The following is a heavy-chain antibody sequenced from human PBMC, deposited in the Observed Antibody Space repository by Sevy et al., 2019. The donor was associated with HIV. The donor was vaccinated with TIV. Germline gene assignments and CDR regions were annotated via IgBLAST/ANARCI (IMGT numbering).Heavy chain of an antibody. J-gene: IGHJ4*02. CDR1: GYTFISYD. Sequence: ASVKVSCKASGYTFISYDINWVRQATGQGLEWMGWMNPNSGNTGYAQKFQGRVTMTRDTSISTAYMELSSLRSEETVVYYCARVIASSGTYYRFDYWGQGTLVTVSS. CDR3: ARVIASSGTYYRFDY. CDR2: MNPNSGNT. V-gene: IGHV1-8*01. D-gene: IGHD3-10*01.